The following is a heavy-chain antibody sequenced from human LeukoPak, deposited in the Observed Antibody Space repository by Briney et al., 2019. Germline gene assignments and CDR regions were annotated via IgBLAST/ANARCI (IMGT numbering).Heavy chain of an antibody. D-gene: IGHD1-26*01. Sequence: PGGSLRLSCLTSGFTLSTNAMSWVRRAPGKGLEWISGIRGSGASTYYADSVKGRFTISRDDSRNTLYLQMNSLRGDDTAVYYCAKDVGKWESLHFFDYWGQGTLVTVSS. J-gene: IGHJ4*02. CDR2: IRGSGAST. CDR1: GFTLSTNA. CDR3: AKDVGKWESLHFFDY. V-gene: IGHV3-23*01.